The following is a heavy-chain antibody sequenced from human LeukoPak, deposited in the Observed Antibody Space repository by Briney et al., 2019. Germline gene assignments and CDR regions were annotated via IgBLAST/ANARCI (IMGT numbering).Heavy chain of an antibody. V-gene: IGHV1-2*02. CDR3: ARDPVGYSNWFDP. D-gene: IGHD1-26*01. CDR1: GYTFTGYY. CDR2: INPNSGGT. J-gene: IGHJ5*02. Sequence: GASVKVSCKASGYTFTGYYMDWVRQAPGQGLEWMGWINPNSGGTNYAQKFQGRVTMTRDTSISTAYMELSRLRSDDTAVYYCARDPVGYSNWFDPWGQGTLVTVSS.